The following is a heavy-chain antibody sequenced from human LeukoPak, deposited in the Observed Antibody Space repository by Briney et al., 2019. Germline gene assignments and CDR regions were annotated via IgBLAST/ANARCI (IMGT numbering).Heavy chain of an antibody. Sequence: ASVTVSCKSSGYTFTSYYKHWVRQAPGQGLEWVGIINPSGGSTSYAQKFQGRVTMTRDTSTSTVYMELSSLRSEETAVYYCARDFWYYYDSSGYYYDYWGQGTLVTVSS. CDR2: INPSGGST. V-gene: IGHV1-46*01. CDR3: ARDFWYYYDSSGYYYDY. D-gene: IGHD3-22*01. J-gene: IGHJ4*02. CDR1: GYTFTSYY.